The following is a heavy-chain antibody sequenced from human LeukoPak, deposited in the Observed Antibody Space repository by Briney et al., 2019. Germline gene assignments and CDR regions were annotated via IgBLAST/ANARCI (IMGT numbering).Heavy chain of an antibody. CDR3: AKAAYYDSSGYSYFDY. V-gene: IGHV3-23*01. CDR2: ISGSGGST. J-gene: IGHJ4*02. D-gene: IGHD3-22*01. CDR1: GFTFSSYA. Sequence: PGESLRLSCAASGFTFSSYAMSWVRQAPGKGLEWVSAISGSGGSTYYADSVKGRFTISRDNSKNTLYLQMNSLRAEDTAVYYCAKAAYYDSSGYSYFDYWGQGTLVTVSS.